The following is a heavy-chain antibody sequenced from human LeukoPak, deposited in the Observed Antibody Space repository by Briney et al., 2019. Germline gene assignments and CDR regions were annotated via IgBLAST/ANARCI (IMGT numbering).Heavy chain of an antibody. Sequence: SETLSLTCAAYGGSFSGYYWSWIRQPPGKGLEWIGEINHSGSTNYNPSLKSRVTISVDTSKNQFSLKLSSVTAADTAVYYCARGQLDAWFFVSAFDIWGQGTMVTVSS. J-gene: IGHJ3*02. CDR1: GGSFSGYY. CDR3: ARGQLDAWFFVSAFDI. D-gene: IGHD3-10*01. CDR2: INHSGST. V-gene: IGHV4-34*01.